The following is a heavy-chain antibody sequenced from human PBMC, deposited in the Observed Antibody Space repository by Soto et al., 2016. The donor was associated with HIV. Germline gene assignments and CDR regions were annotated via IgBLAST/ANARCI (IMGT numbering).Heavy chain of an antibody. CDR2: ISDSGSNT. D-gene: IGHD3-10*01. CDR3: AKDLRMTMVQGFIDALDF. J-gene: IGHJ3*01. V-gene: IGHV3-23*01. CDR1: GFTFGNYA. Sequence: EVNLLESGGGLVQPGGSLKLSCGASGFTFGNYAMSWVRQAPGKGLEWVSGISDSGSNTYYADSVKGRFTISRDNSKNTLYLHMNSLRAEDTAVYCCAKDLRMTMVQGFIDALDFWGQGTMVTVSS.